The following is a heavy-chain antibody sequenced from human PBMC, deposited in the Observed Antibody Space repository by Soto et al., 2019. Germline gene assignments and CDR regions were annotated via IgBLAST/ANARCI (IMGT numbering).Heavy chain of an antibody. CDR1: GDSVSSNSVA. V-gene: IGHV6-1*01. CDR2: TYYRSKWFH. CDR3: ARDKLDNRYFDL. Sequence: SQTLSLTCVISGDSVSSNSVAWNWIRQSPSRGLEWLGRTYYRSKWFHDFAISVNTRITINPDTSKNQFSLHLHSVTLDDTAVYYCARDKLDNRYFDLWGRGALVTVSS. J-gene: IGHJ2*01. D-gene: IGHD1-1*01.